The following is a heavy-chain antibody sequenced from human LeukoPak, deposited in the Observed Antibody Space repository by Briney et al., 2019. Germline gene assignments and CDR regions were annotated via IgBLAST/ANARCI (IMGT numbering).Heavy chain of an antibody. CDR1: GFSLSIYW. Sequence: GGSLRLSCAASGFSLSIYWMSWVRQPPGKGLEWVANIMHDGSEKNYVDSVKGRFTISRDNDKNSLYLQMNSRRAEDAAVYYCARVGTAEGTLEDYWGQGTLVTVSS. V-gene: IGHV3-7*01. CDR3: ARVGTAEGTLEDY. CDR2: IMHDGSEK. D-gene: IGHD6-13*01. J-gene: IGHJ4*02.